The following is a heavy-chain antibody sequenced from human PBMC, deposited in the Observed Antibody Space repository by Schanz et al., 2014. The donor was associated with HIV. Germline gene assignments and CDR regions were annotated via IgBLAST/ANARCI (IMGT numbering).Heavy chain of an antibody. CDR3: ARENWDVAIGYS. Sequence: VQLVESGGGVVQPGRSLRLSCAASGFTFSSYSMNWVRQAPGKGLEWVSSISSSSSYIYYADSLKGRFTISRDNAKNSLYLQMNSLRAEDTAVYYCARENWDVAIGYSWGQGVLVIVSA. J-gene: IGHJ5*02. D-gene: IGHD1-1*01. CDR1: GFTFSSYS. V-gene: IGHV3-21*01. CDR2: ISSSSSYI.